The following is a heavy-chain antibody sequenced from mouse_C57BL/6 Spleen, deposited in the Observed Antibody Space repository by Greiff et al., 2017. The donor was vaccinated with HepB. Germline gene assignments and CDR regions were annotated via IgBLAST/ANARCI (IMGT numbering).Heavy chain of an antibody. D-gene: IGHD1-1*01. CDR1: GYAFSSYW. Sequence: LVESGAELVKPGASVKISCKASGYAFSSYWMNWVKQRPGKGLEWIGQIYPGDGDTNYNGKFKGKATLTADKSSSTAYMQLSSLTSEDSAVYFCASEGITTVVATDWFAYWGQGTLVTVSA. CDR2: IYPGDGDT. V-gene: IGHV1-80*01. CDR3: ASEGITTVVATDWFAY. J-gene: IGHJ3*01.